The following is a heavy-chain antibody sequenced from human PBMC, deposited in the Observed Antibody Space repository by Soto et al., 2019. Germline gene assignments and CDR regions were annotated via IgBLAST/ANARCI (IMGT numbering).Heavy chain of an antibody. D-gene: IGHD3-22*01. V-gene: IGHV4-31*03. CDR1: GCSISSGGYY. CDR3: ARWDGLYYYYRSGYYSFDY. Sequence: QVQLQESGPGLVKPSQTLSLTCTVSGCSISSGGYYWSCIRQHPGKGLAWIGYIYYSGSTYYNPSIKGRVTISVDTSKNLFSLRLGSVTAADTAVYYCARWDGLYYYYRSGYYSFDYWGQGTLVTVSS. CDR2: IYYSGST. J-gene: IGHJ4*02.